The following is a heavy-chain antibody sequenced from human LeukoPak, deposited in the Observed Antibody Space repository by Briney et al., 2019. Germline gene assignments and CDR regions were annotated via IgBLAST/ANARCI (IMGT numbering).Heavy chain of an antibody. V-gene: IGHV3-23*01. J-gene: IGHJ4*02. Sequence: EGSLRLSCAASGFTFSSYAMSWVRQAPGKGLEWVSAISGSGGSTYYADSVKGRFTISRDNSKNTLYLQMNSLRVEDTAVYYCAKAYTSGWYFCFDYWGQGALVTVSS. CDR3: AKAYTSGWYFCFDY. CDR2: ISGSGGST. CDR1: GFTFSSYA. D-gene: IGHD6-19*01.